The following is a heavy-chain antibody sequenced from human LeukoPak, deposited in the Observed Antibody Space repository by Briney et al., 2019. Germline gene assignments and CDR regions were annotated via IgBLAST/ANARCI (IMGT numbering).Heavy chain of an antibody. Sequence: GGSLRLSCAASGFTFSSYDMHRVRQATGKGLEWVSAIGTAGDTYYTGYVKGRFTISRENAKNSLYLQMNSLRAGDTAVYYCARGKGGRYYDSSGYYLAAFDIWGQGTMVTVSS. J-gene: IGHJ3*02. V-gene: IGHV3-13*01. CDR3: ARGKGGRYYDSSGYYLAAFDI. CDR1: GFTFSSYD. CDR2: IGTAGDT. D-gene: IGHD3-22*01.